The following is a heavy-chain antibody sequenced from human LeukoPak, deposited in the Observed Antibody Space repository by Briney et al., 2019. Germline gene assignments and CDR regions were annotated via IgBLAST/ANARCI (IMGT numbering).Heavy chain of an antibody. V-gene: IGHV1-18*01. CDR3: ASAKGSDSSSWSYLDY. CDR1: GYTFTSYG. Sequence: ASVKVSCKASGYTFTSYGISWVRQAPGQGLEWMGWISAYNGNTNYAQKLQGRVTMTTDTSTSTAYMELRSLRSEDTAVYYCASAKGSDSSSWSYLDYWGQGTLVTV. CDR2: ISAYNGNT. J-gene: IGHJ4*02. D-gene: IGHD6-13*01.